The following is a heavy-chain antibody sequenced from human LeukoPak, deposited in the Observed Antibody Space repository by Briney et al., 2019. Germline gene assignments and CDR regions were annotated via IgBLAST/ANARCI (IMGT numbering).Heavy chain of an antibody. J-gene: IGHJ4*02. Sequence: GASVKVSCKASGYTFTGYYMHWVRQAPGQGLEWMGWINPNSGGTNYAQKFQGWVTMTRDTSISTAYMELSRLRSDDTAVYYCARSYGSGSYYPFDYWGQGTLVTVSS. CDR1: GYTFTGYY. CDR3: ARSYGSGSYYPFDY. CDR2: INPNSGGT. V-gene: IGHV1-2*04. D-gene: IGHD3-10*01.